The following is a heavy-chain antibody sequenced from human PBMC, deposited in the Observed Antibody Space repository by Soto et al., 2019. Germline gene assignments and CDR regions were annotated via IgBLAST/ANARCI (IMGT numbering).Heavy chain of an antibody. CDR2: IKQDGSEK. D-gene: IGHD2-15*01. CDR1: GFTFSSYW. V-gene: IGHV3-7*01. CDR3: ARRHCSGGSCYSHYYYYYYYMDV. J-gene: IGHJ6*03. Sequence: PGVSLRLSCAASGFTFSSYWMSWVRQAPGKGLEWVANIKQDGSEKYYVDSVKGRFTISRDNAKNSLYLQMNSLRAEDTAVYYCARRHCSGGSCYSHYYYYYYYMDVWGKGTTVTVSS.